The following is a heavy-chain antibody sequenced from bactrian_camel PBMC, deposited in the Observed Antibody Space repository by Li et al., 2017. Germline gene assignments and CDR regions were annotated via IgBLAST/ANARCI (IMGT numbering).Heavy chain of an antibody. CDR3: TTGDRRGRVGFCSGSARSS. CDR1: SSVYC. V-gene: IGHV3S53*01. D-gene: IGHD2*01. Sequence: HVQLVESGGGSVQTGGSLKLTCVTSSSVYCVGWFRHPPGKREMREAVATIDTDGGTFYAASVKGRYTISKDNAKNTLYLQMNSLKPEDTAMYYCTTGDRRGRVGFCSGSARSSWGQGTQVTVS. J-gene: IGHJ4*01. CDR2: IDTDGGT.